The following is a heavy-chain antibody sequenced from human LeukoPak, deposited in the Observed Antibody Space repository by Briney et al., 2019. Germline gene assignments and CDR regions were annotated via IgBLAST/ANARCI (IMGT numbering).Heavy chain of an antibody. CDR1: GFTFSAYY. V-gene: IGHV3-11*01. Sequence: GGSLRLSCAGSGFTFSAYYMSWIRQAPGKGLKWVSYISSSGSSIYYADSVEGRFTVSRDNAKNSMYLEMNSLRADDTAVYYCARASSSGRNYYNYYYMDVWGKGTTVNVSS. CDR2: ISSSGSSI. CDR3: ARASSSGRNYYNYYYMDV. J-gene: IGHJ6*03. D-gene: IGHD3-22*01.